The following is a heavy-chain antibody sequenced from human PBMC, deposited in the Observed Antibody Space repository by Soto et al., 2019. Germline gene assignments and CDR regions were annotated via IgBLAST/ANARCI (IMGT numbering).Heavy chain of an antibody. CDR1: GGSFSGYY. CDR2: INHSGIT. CDR3: AIGPKMWLAGGGY. J-gene: IGHJ4*02. V-gene: IGHV4-34*01. Sequence: SETLSLTCAVYGGSFSGYYWSWIRQPPGKGLEWLGEINHSGITDYNPSLKSRITISIDTSKKQFSLKLNSVTAADTAVYYCAIGPKMWLAGGGYWGQGTQVTVSS. D-gene: IGHD6-19*01.